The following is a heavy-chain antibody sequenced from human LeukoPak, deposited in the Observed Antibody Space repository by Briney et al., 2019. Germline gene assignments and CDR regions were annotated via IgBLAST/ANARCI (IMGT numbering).Heavy chain of an antibody. Sequence: GESLKISCKGSGYSFTSYWIGWVRQTPGKGLEWMGIIYPGDSDVRYSPSFQGQVTISADKSISTAYLQWSSLKASDTAMYYCARSFGIVIVVTAGNYWGQGTLVTVSS. V-gene: IGHV5-51*01. D-gene: IGHD2-15*01. CDR2: IYPGDSDV. CDR1: GYSFTSYW. J-gene: IGHJ4*02. CDR3: ARSFGIVIVVTAGNY.